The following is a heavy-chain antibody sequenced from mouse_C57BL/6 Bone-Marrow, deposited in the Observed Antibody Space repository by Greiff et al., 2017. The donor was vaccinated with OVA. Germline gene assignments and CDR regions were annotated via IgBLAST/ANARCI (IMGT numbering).Heavy chain of an antibody. CDR3: ARDIGYYGYAMDY. Sequence: QVQLQQSGAELVRPGTSVKVSCKASGYAFTNYLIEWVKQRPGQGLEWIGVINPGSGGTNYNEKFKGKATLTADKSSSTAYMQRSSLTSEDSAVYFCARDIGYYGYAMDYWGQGTSVTVSS. V-gene: IGHV1-54*01. J-gene: IGHJ4*01. CDR1: GYAFTNYL. D-gene: IGHD2-3*01. CDR2: INPGSGGT.